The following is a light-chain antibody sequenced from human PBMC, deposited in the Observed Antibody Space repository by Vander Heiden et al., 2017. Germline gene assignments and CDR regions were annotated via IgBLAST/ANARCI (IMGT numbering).Light chain of an antibody. J-gene: IGLJ2*01. CDR3: QSYDISLSGVV. V-gene: IGLV1-40*01. Sequence: QSVLTQPPSVSGAPGQRVTISCTGSSSNIGAGYDVHWYQQLPGTAPKLLIYDNINRPSGFPDRFSGSKSGTSASLAITGLQAEDEADYYCQSYDISLSGVVFGGRTKLTVV. CDR2: DNI. CDR1: SSNIGAGYD.